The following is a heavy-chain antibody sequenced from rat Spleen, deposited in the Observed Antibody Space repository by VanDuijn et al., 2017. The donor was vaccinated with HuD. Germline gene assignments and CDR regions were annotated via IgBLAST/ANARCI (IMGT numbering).Heavy chain of an antibody. CDR3: ARDWEL. CDR2: MWSGGST. CDR1: GFSLTSYH. J-gene: IGHJ2*01. V-gene: IGHV2-45*01. D-gene: IGHD5-1*01. Sequence: QVQLKESGPGLVQPSQTLSLTCTVSGFSLTSYHVSWVRHPPGKRLVWMGVMWSGGSTDYNSALKSRLSISRDTSKNQVFLKMNSLQSEDTTTYYCARDWELWGQGVMVTVSS.